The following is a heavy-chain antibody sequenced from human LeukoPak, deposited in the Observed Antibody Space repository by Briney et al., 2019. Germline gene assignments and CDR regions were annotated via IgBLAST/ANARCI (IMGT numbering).Heavy chain of an antibody. CDR2: IRYDGSNK. V-gene: IGHV3-30*02. J-gene: IGHJ4*02. CDR1: GFTFSSYG. D-gene: IGHD3-10*01. CDR3: AKALLWFGELSPIDY. Sequence: GGSLRLSCAASGFTFSSYGMHWVRQAPGKGLEWVAFIRYDGSNKYYADSVKGRFTISRDNSKNTLYLQMNSLRAEDTAVYYCAKALLWFGELSPIDYWGQGTLVTVSS.